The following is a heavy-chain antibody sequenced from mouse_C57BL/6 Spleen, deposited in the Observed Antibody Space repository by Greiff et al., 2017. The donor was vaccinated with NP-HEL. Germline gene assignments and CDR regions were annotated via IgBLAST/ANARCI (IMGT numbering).Heavy chain of an antibody. Sequence: EVKLVESEGGLVQPGRSMKLSCTASGFTFSDYYMAWVRQVPEKGLEWVANINYDGSSTYYLDSLKSRFIISRDNAKNILYLQMSSLKSEDTATYYCARDGDGSSPLFGFAYWGQGTLVTVSA. CDR3: ARDGDGSSPLFGFAY. J-gene: IGHJ3*01. CDR2: INYDGSST. CDR1: GFTFSDYY. D-gene: IGHD1-1*01. V-gene: IGHV5-16*01.